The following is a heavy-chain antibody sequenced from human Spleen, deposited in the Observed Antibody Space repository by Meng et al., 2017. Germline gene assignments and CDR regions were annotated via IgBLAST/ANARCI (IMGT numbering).Heavy chain of an antibody. CDR2: IIPIFGTA. D-gene: IGHD3-22*01. CDR3: ARQSYDSSGYDYYYGMDV. CDR1: GGTFSSYA. V-gene: IGHV1-69*05. Sequence: SVKVSCKASGGTFSSYAISWVRQAPGQGLEWMGGIIPIFGTANYAQKFQGRVTITTDESTSTAYMELSSLRSEDTAVYYCARQSYDSSGYDYYYGMDVWGQGTTVTVSS. J-gene: IGHJ6*02.